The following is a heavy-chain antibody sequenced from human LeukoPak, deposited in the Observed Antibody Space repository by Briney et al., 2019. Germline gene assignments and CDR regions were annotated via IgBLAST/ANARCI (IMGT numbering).Heavy chain of an antibody. D-gene: IGHD6-19*01. CDR2: INAGNGNT. CDR3: ARDRGIAVASTPDY. J-gene: IGHJ4*02. V-gene: IGHV1-3*03. CDR1: GYTFTNYA. Sequence: ASVKVSCKASGYTFTNYAMHWVRQAPGQRLEWMGWINAGNGNTKYSQEFQGRVTISRDTSASTAYMELSSLTSEDTAVYYCARDRGIAVASTPDYWGQGTLVTVSS.